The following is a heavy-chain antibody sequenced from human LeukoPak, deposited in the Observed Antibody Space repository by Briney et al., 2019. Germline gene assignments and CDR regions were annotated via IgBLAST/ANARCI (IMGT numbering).Heavy chain of an antibody. V-gene: IGHV3-23*01. CDR1: GFTFSSYG. Sequence: GGSLRLSCAASGFTFSSYGMSWVRQAPGKGLEWVSAISGSGGSTYYADSVKGRFTISRDNSKNTLYLQMNSLRAEDTAVYYCAKVGSYYDILTGYMDVWGKGTTVTISS. D-gene: IGHD3-9*01. CDR3: AKVGSYYDILTGYMDV. J-gene: IGHJ6*03. CDR2: ISGSGGST.